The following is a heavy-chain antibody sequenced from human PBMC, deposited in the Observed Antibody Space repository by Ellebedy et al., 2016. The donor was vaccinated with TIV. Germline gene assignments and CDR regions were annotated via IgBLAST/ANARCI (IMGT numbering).Heavy chain of an antibody. J-gene: IGHJ4*02. V-gene: IGHV7-4-1*02. CDR3: ARDFPAHGVCDN. CDR2: INTATGSP. Sequence: AASVKVSCKGSGYSFNANAMIWVRQAPGRGLEWMGWINTATGSPTYAQGFTGRFVFSLDTSVTTSYLAITSLEAEDTAVYFCARDFPAHGVCDNWGQGTLVTVSS. CDR1: GYSFNANA. D-gene: IGHD5-24*01.